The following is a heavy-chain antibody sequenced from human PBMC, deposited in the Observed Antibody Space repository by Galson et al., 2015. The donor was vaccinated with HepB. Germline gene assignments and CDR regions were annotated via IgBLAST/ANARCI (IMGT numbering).Heavy chain of an antibody. CDR3: AKIPHYDFWSGFYSYLDY. CDR1: GFTFSNYG. D-gene: IGHD3-3*01. V-gene: IGHV3-23*01. CDR2: ISGSGDST. J-gene: IGHJ4*02. Sequence: SLRLSCAASGFTFSNYGMSWVRQAPGKGLEWVSAISGSGDSTYYADSVKGRFTISRDNSKNTLYVQMNSLRAEDTAVYYCAKIPHYDFWSGFYSYLDYWGQGTLVTVSS.